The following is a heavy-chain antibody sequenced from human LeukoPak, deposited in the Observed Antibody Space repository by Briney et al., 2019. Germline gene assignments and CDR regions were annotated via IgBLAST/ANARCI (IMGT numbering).Heavy chain of an antibody. CDR2: ISGSGGST. V-gene: IGHV3-23*01. J-gene: IGHJ4*02. CDR1: GFTFSSYA. CDR3: AKDFYSSGKSIDH. D-gene: IGHD6-19*01. Sequence: GGSLRLSCAASGFTFSSYAMSWVRQAPGKGLEWVSLISGSGGSTYYADSVKGRFTISRDNSKNTLYLQMNSLRGEDTAVYYCAKDFYSSGKSIDHWGQGTLVTVSS.